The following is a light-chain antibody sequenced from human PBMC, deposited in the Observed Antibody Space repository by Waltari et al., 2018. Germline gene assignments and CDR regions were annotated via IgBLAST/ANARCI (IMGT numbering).Light chain of an antibody. J-gene: IGKJ2*01. Sequence: DIQMTQSPSTLSASVGDRVTIPCRASQAINNWLAWYQQKPGKAPSLLIYKASSLESGVPSRFSGSGSGTEFTLTISSLQSDDFATYYCLHYHSYSPMYTFGQGTKLEIK. CDR1: QAINNW. CDR3: LHYHSYSPMYT. V-gene: IGKV1-5*03. CDR2: KAS.